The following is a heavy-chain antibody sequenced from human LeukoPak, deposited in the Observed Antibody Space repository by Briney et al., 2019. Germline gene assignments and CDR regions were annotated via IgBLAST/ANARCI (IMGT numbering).Heavy chain of an antibody. CDR2: INHSGST. CDR3: TREITLVRGVINPFDY. J-gene: IGHJ4*02. Sequence: PSETLSLTCAVYGGSFSGYYWSWIRQPPGKGLEWIGEINHSGSTNYNPSLKSRVTISVDTSKNQFSLKLSSVTAADTAVYYCTREITLVRGVINPFDYWGQGTLVTVSS. D-gene: IGHD3-10*01. CDR1: GGSFSGYY. V-gene: IGHV4-34*01.